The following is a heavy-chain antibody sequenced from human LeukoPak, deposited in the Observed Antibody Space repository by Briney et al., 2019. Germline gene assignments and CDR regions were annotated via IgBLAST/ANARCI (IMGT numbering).Heavy chain of an antibody. J-gene: IGHJ5*02. D-gene: IGHD6-13*01. CDR3: ARAYSSSWYLNWFDP. CDR1: GYSISSGYY. V-gene: IGHV4-38-2*02. CDR2: IYHSGST. Sequence: SETLSLTCTVSGYSISSGYYWGWIRQPPGKGLEWIGNIYHSGSTYYNPSLKSRVTISIDTSKNQFSLKLGSVTAADTAIYYCARAYSSSWYLNWFDPWGQGTLVTVSS.